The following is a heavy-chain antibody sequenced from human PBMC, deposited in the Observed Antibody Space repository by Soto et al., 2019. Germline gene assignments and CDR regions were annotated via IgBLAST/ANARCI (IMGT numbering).Heavy chain of an antibody. CDR2: ISSASSYI. V-gene: IGHV3-21*01. CDR3: ASTPYSSGWYSNH. D-gene: IGHD6-19*01. J-gene: IGHJ1*01. CDR1: GFTFSRHS. Sequence: EVQLVESGGGLVKPGGSLRLSCAASGFTFSRHSMNWVRQAPGKGLEWVSSISSASSYIYYADSVKGRFTISRDNAKNSLYLQMNSLRAEDTAVYYCASTPYSSGWYSNHWGQGTLVIVSS.